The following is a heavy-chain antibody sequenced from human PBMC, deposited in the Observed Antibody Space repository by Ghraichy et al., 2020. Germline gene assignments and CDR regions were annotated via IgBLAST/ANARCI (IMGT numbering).Heavy chain of an antibody. CDR1: GGSFSDYY. J-gene: IGHJ4*02. CDR2: INHSGST. D-gene: IGHD6-6*01. V-gene: IGHV4-34*01. Sequence: SETLSLTCAVYGGSFSDYYWSWIRQPPGKGLEWIGEINHSGSTNYNPSLKSRVTISVDASKNQFSLKLSSVTAADTAVYYCARGGLRGIAARGGEYFDYWGQGTLVTVSS. CDR3: ARGGLRGIAARGGEYFDY.